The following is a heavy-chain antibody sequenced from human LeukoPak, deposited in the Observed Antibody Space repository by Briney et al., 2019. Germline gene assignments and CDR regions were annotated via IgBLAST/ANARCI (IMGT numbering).Heavy chain of an antibody. D-gene: IGHD6-6*01. J-gene: IGHJ4*02. CDR1: GGSFSGYY. Sequence: SETLSLTCAVYGGSFSGYYWSWIRQPPGKGLEWIGEINHSGSTNYNPSLKSRVTISVDTSKNQFSLKLSSVTAADTAVYYCARLARFPPQFVYWGQGTLVTVSS. CDR3: ARLARFPPQFVY. V-gene: IGHV4-34*01. CDR2: INHSGST.